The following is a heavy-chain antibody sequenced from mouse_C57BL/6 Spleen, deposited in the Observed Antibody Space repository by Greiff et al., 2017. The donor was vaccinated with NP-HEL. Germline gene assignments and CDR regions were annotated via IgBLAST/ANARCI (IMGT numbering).Heavy chain of an antibody. D-gene: IGHD1-1*01. J-gene: IGHJ1*03. CDR2: ISDGGSYT. Sequence: EVKLVESGGGLVKPGGSLKLSCAASGFTFSSYAMSWVRQTPEKGLEWVATISDGGSYTYYPDNVKGRFTISRDNAKNNLYLQMSHLKSEDTAMYYCARDYGSSPRYFDVWGTGTTVTVSS. CDR1: GFTFSSYA. CDR3: ARDYGSSPRYFDV. V-gene: IGHV5-4*01.